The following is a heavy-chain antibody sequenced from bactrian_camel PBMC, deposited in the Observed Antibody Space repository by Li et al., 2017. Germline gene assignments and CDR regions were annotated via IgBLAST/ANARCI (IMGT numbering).Heavy chain of an antibody. V-gene: IGHV3S25*01. Sequence: QLVESGGGSVQAGGSLRLSCVASGFTFASYWMFWVRQAPGKGLEWVSSINGRGDSPYYADSVKGRFTVSQDNAKNTVYLQMNSLKPEDTAMYYCAADPRYYGTWCLGASFVYWGQGTQVTVS. J-gene: IGHJ6*01. D-gene: IGHD5*01. CDR2: INGRGDSP. CDR1: GFTFASYW. CDR3: AADPRYYGTWCLGASFVY.